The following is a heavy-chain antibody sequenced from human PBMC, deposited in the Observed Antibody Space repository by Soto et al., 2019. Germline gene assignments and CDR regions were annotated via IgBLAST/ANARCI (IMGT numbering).Heavy chain of an antibody. V-gene: IGHV4-34*01. Sequence: SETLSLTCAVSGGSFSGYYWTWIRQPPGTGLEWIGEINHSGSTNYNPSIKSRVTISVDTSKNQFSLKLTSLTAADTAVYYCARDKITGLFDYWGQGTLVTVS. D-gene: IGHD2-8*02. CDR2: INHSGST. J-gene: IGHJ4*02. CDR1: GGSFSGYY. CDR3: ARDKITGLFDY.